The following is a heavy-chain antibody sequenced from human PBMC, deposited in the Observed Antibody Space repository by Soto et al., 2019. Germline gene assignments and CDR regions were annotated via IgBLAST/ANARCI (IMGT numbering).Heavy chain of an antibody. Sequence: SVKVSCKASGFTFTSSAVQWVRQARGQRLEWIGWIVVGSGNTNYAQKFQERVTITRDMSTSTAYMELSSLRSEDTAVYYCAADLDYDFWSGYPNFFDYWGQGSLVIV. J-gene: IGHJ4*02. CDR1: GFTFTSSA. D-gene: IGHD3-3*01. V-gene: IGHV1-58*01. CDR2: IVVGSGNT. CDR3: AADLDYDFWSGYPNFFDY.